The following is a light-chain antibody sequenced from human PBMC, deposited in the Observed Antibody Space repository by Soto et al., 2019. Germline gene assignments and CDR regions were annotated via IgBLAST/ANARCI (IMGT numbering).Light chain of an antibody. V-gene: IGKV1-9*01. CDR3: QQLNSYPLT. CDR2: EAS. CDR1: QGISSY. Sequence: DIQLTQSPSFLSASVGDRVAITCRVSQGISSYLAWYQQKPGKAPNILIYEASILQSGVPSRFSGSGSGTDFTLTISSLQPEDCATYYCQQLNSYPLTFGGGTKVEIK. J-gene: IGKJ4*01.